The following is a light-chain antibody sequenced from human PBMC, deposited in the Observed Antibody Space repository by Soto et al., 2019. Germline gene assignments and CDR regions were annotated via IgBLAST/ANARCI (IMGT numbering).Light chain of an antibody. CDR1: QSVSSNY. V-gene: IGKV3-20*01. CDR3: QQYGSSPPYT. Sequence: EIVLTQSPGTLSLSPGEGASLSCRAIQSVSSNYLAWYQQKPGQAPRLLIFGASNRASDIPDRFSGSGSGTDFTLTISRLEPEDFAVYYCQQYGSSPPYTFGQGTRLEIK. J-gene: IGKJ5*01. CDR2: GAS.